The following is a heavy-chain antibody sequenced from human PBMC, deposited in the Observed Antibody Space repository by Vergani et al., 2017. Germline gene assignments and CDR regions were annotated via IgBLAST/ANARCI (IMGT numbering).Heavy chain of an antibody. J-gene: IGHJ4*02. Sequence: LVESGGGLVQPGGSLRLSCAASSFSVSSHYMTWVRQAPGKGLEWVSTINIGGRTSYADSVKGRLTLTRDDSKNTLHLQMNSLRPEDTAVYYCANIGVIRYFDWSPVGWGQGTLVTVSS. CDR1: SFSVSSHY. D-gene: IGHD3-9*01. CDR2: INIGGRT. CDR3: ANIGVIRYFDWSPVG. V-gene: IGHV3-66*02.